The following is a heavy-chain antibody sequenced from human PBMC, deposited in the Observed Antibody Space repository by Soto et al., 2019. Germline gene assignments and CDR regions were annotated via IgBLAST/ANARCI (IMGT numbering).Heavy chain of an antibody. J-gene: IGHJ3*02. CDR2: IYQSGSS. Sequence: SETLSLTCTVSGGSLSSSAYSWSWIRQTPGKGLEWIGFIYQSGSSYYNPSLKSRVTLSLDRPKNQISLKLPSVTAADTAVYFWTRELLFYDSRGESRDEAYVIWGPGAMLTGSS. CDR1: GGSLSSSAYS. D-gene: IGHD3-22*01. CDR3: TRELLFYDSRGESRDEAYVI. V-gene: IGHV4-30-2*01.